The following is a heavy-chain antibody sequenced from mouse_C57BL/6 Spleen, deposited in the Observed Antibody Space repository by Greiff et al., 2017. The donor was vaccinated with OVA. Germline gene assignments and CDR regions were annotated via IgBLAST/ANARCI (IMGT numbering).Heavy chain of an antibody. CDR3: ARRDGYDSLYYAMDY. V-gene: IGHV2-2*01. CDR2: IWSGGST. J-gene: IGHJ4*01. D-gene: IGHD2-2*01. CDR1: GFSLTSYG. Sequence: VQGVESGPGLVQPSQSLSITCTVSGFSLTSYGVHWVRQSPGKGLEWLGVIWSGGSTDYNAAFISILSISKDNSKSQVFFKMNSLQADDTAIYYCARRDGYDSLYYAMDYWGQGTSVTVSS.